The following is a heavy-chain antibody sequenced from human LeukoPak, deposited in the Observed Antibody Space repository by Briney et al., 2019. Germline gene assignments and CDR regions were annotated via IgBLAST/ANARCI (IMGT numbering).Heavy chain of an antibody. CDR3: ATANCGGDCFAFDI. CDR1: GYSISSGYY. D-gene: IGHD2-21*01. J-gene: IGHJ3*02. V-gene: IGHV4-38-2*01. CDR2: ISPSGST. Sequence: SETLSLTCAVSGYSISSGYYWGWIRQPAGKGLEWIGRISPSGSTNHNPSLKSRVTMSVDTSKNQFSLKLSSVTAADTAVYYCATANCGGDCFAFDIWGQGTMVTVSS.